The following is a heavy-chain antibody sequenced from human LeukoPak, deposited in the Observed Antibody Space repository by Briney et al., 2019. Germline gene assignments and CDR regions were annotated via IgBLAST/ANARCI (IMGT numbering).Heavy chain of an antibody. CDR1: GYTFTHQW. CDR3: ARHSDVVGAI. Sequence: GGSLKIPCEASGYTFTHQWIGWVPQMPGTGLGWVGIIYPRDSDTIYRPSFQGHVTISADTSINTAYLEWRSLEASDTAMYYCARHSDVVGAIWGQGTQVTVSS. CDR2: IYPRDSDT. J-gene: IGHJ4*02. D-gene: IGHD3-16*01. V-gene: IGHV5-51*01.